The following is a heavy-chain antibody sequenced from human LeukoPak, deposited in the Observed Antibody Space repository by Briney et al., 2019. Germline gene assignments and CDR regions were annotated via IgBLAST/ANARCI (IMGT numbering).Heavy chain of an antibody. CDR2: INPNSCGT. CDR1: GYTFTGQY. J-gene: IGHJ1*01. D-gene: IGHD3-16*01. V-gene: IGHV1-2*02. CDR3: ARGRQLHLGELFPFAEFFQP. Sequence: ASVKVSCKTSGYTFTGQYLHWVRQAPGQGLEWMGWINPNSCGTKSAQKFQGRVIMTRDTSISTAYMELRSLSSDDPAVYYCARGRQLHLGELFPFAEFFQPWGQGTLVTVFS.